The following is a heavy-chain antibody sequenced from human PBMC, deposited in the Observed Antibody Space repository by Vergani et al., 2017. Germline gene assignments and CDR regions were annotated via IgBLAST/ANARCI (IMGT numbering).Heavy chain of an antibody. V-gene: IGHV4-30-4*08. CDR3: ARALGYCSSTSCYRSGYYYYGMDV. Sequence: QVQLQESGPGLVNPSQTLSLTCTVSGGSISSGDYYWSWIRQPPGKGLEWIGYIYYSGSTYYNPSLKSRVTISVDTSKNQFSLKLSSVTAADTAVYYCARALGYCSSTSCYRSGYYYYGMDVWGQGTTVTVSS. CDR1: GGSISSGDYY. J-gene: IGHJ6*02. D-gene: IGHD2-2*01. CDR2: IYYSGST.